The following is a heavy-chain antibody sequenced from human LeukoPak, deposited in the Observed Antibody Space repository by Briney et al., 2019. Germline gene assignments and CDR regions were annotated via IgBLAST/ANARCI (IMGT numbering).Heavy chain of an antibody. CDR1: GGSISSYY. Sequence: PSETLSLTCTVSGGSISSYYWSWIRQPPGKGLEWIGYIYYSGSTNYNPSLKSRVTIPVDTSKNQFSLKLSSVTAADTAVYYCARDRTWGSHFDYWGQGTLVTVSS. CDR2: IYYSGST. D-gene: IGHD3-16*01. J-gene: IGHJ4*02. V-gene: IGHV4-59*01. CDR3: ARDRTWGSHFDY.